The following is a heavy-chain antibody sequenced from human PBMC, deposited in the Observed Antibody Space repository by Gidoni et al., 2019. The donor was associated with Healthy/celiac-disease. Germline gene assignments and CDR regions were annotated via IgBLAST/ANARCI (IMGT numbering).Heavy chain of an antibody. J-gene: IGHJ4*02. V-gene: IGHV3-21*01. D-gene: IGHD7-27*01. Sequence: EVQLVESGGGLVKPGGSLRLSCAASGFTFSSYSMNWVRQAPGKGLEWVSSISSSSSYIYYADSVKGRFTISRDNAKNSLFLQMNSLRAEDTAVYYCARDAMETLHSPGVFDYWGQGTLVTVSS. CDR2: ISSSSSYI. CDR1: GFTFSSYS. CDR3: ARDAMETLHSPGVFDY.